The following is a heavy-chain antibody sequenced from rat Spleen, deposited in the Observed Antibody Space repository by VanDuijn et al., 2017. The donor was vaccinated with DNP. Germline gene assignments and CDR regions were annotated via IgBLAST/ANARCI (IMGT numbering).Heavy chain of an antibody. Sequence: QVQLKESGPGLVQPSQTLSLTCTVSGFSLTSYGVSWVRQPPGKGLEWIGAIWSGGSTDYNLAIKSRLSISRDTSKSQVFLKMNNLQTEDTAMYFCARNEGELHFDYWGQGVMVTVSS. CDR2: IWSGGST. CDR1: GFSLTSYG. J-gene: IGHJ2*01. V-gene: IGHV2-16*01. D-gene: IGHD1-11*01. CDR3: ARNEGELHFDY.